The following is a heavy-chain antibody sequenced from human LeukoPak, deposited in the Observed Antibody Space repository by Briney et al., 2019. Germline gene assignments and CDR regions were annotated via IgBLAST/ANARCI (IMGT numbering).Heavy chain of an antibody. Sequence: PSQTLSLTCTVSGGSISSGSYYWSWIRQPAGKGLEWIGRIYTSGSTNYNPSLTGRVTISVDTSRNQFSLTLTSVTAADTAVYFCARVSRFGSSWFPFDPWGQGTLVTVSS. J-gene: IGHJ5*02. CDR3: ARVSRFGSSWFPFDP. D-gene: IGHD6-13*01. CDR2: IYTSGST. CDR1: GGSISSGSYY. V-gene: IGHV4-61*02.